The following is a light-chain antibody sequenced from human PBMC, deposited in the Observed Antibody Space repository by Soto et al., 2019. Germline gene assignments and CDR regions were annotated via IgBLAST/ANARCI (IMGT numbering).Light chain of an antibody. V-gene: IGLV2-14*01. CDR1: SSDVGGYNY. Sequence: QSALTQPASVSGSPGQSITISCTGTSSDVGGYNYVSWYQQHPGKAPKLMIYEVSNRPSGVSNRFSGSKSGNTASLTISGLQAEDEADYYCSSYISSSIDHVFGTGTKLTVL. J-gene: IGLJ1*01. CDR3: SSYISSSIDHV. CDR2: EVS.